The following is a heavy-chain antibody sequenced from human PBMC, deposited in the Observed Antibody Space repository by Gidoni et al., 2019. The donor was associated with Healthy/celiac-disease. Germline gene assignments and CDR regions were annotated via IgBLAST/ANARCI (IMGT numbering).Heavy chain of an antibody. CDR1: GFTFSSYA. D-gene: IGHD2-2*03. Sequence: QVQLVESGGGVVQPGRSLRLSCAASGFTFSSYAMHWVRQAPGKGLEWVAVISYDGSNKYYADSVKGRFTISRDNSKNTLYLQMNSLRAEDTAVYYCARDGYCSSTSCYLMKYYYYYGMDVWGQGTTVTVSS. J-gene: IGHJ6*02. CDR2: ISYDGSNK. V-gene: IGHV3-30-3*01. CDR3: ARDGYCSSTSCYLMKYYYYYGMDV.